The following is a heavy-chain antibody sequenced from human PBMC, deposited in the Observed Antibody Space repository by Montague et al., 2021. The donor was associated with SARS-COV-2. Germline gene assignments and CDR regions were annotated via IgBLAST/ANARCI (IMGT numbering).Heavy chain of an antibody. CDR2: LYYSGST. CDR1: GGSISSYY. J-gene: IGHJ6*03. D-gene: IGHD1-1*01. CDR3: ARHPPGYRCFCYLDV. Sequence: SETLSLTCTVSGGSISSYYWSWIRQPPGKGLEWIGYLYYSGSTNYNPSLKSRVTISVDTSKNQFSLMLNSVTAADTAVYYCARHPPGYRCFCYLDVWGKGTTVTVSS. V-gene: IGHV4-59*01.